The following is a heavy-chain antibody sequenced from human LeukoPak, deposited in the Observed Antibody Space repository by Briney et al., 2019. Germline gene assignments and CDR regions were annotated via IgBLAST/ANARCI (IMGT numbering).Heavy chain of an antibody. J-gene: IGHJ5*02. V-gene: IGHV4-4*07. CDR2: IYTSGST. CDR3: ARYYGSGSSFDP. D-gene: IGHD3-10*01. Sequence: SETLSLTCTVSGDSINNYYWTWIRQPAGKGLEWIGRIYTSGSTYSNPSLKSRVSMSVDTSKNQFSLKLSSVTAADTAVYYCARYYGSGSSFDPWGQGTLVTVSS. CDR1: GDSINNYY.